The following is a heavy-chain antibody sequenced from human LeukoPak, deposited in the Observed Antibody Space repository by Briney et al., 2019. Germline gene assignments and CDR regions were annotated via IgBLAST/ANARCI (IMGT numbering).Heavy chain of an antibody. CDR2: INHSGST. D-gene: IGHD3-3*01. CDR1: GGSFSGYY. Sequence: SETLSLTCAVYGGSFSGYYWSWIRQPPGKGLEWIGEINHSGSTNYNPSLKSRVTISVDTSKNQFSLKLSSVTAADTAVYYCARGLTIFGVVSRNHWGQGTLVTVSS. V-gene: IGHV4-34*01. J-gene: IGHJ5*02. CDR3: ARGLTIFGVVSRNH.